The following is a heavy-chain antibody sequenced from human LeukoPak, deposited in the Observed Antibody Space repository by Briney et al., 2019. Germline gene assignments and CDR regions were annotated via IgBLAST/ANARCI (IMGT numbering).Heavy chain of an antibody. J-gene: IGHJ4*02. CDR3: ARSEWLLPRGGFDF. CDR2: IYGDDFDT. D-gene: IGHD3-3*01. CDR1: GYTFGIYW. Sequence: GESLKISCQASGYTFGIYWIGWVRQKSGKGLEWMGIIYGDDFDTRYSPSFQGQVTISADKSNRTAYLHWSSLKASDTAIYFCARSEWLLPRGGFDFWGQGTRVVVSS. V-gene: IGHV5-51*01.